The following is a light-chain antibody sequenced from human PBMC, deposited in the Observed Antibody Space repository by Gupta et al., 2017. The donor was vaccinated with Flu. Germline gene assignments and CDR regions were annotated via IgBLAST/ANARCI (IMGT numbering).Light chain of an antibody. Sequence: SITISCTGTSTDVGAYHDISWYQQHPGKAPKLISYVVSLRPSGISKRCSGSKSGNTAYLTISGLQAEDEAYYYCVSLTSVPSYLFGTGTQVTVL. V-gene: IGLV2-14*03. J-gene: IGLJ1*01. CDR3: VSLTSVPSYL. CDR1: STDVGAYHD. CDR2: VVS.